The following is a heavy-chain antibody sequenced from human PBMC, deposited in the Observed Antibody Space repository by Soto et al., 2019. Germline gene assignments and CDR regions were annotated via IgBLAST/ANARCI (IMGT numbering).Heavy chain of an antibody. CDR3: AKDRAVTAYYYYGMDV. V-gene: IGHV3-30*18. Sequence: QVQLVESGGGVVQPGRSLRLSCAASGFTFSSYGMHWVRQAPGKGLEWVAVISYDGSNKYYADSVKGRFTISRDNSKNTLYLQMNSLRAEDTAVYYCAKDRAVTAYYYYGMDVWGQGTTVTASS. J-gene: IGHJ6*02. CDR1: GFTFSSYG. D-gene: IGHD4-17*01. CDR2: ISYDGSNK.